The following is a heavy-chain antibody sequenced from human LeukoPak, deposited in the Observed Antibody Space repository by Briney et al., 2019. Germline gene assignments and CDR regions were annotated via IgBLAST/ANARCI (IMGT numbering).Heavy chain of an antibody. D-gene: IGHD3-16*01. J-gene: IGHJ3*02. CDR3: AKAVGGDAFDI. CDR2: ISYDGSNK. Sequence: PGGSLRLSCAASGFTFSSYGMHWVRQAPGKGLEWVAVISYDGSNKYYADSVKGRFTISRDNSKNTLYLQMNSLRAEDTAVYYCAKAVGGDAFDIWGQGTMVTVSS. CDR1: GFTFSSYG. V-gene: IGHV3-30*18.